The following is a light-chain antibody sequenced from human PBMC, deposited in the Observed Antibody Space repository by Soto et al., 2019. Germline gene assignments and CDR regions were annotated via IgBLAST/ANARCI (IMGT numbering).Light chain of an antibody. V-gene: IGLV2-14*01. CDR1: SSDVGGYKY. Sequence: QSVLTRPASVSGSPGQSITISCTGTSSDVGGYKYVSWYQQYPGKAPKLMMYEVSNRPSGVSNRFSGSKSGNTASLTISGLQAEDEADYYCSSYTSSSPCVFGTGTKVT. J-gene: IGLJ1*01. CDR2: EVS. CDR3: SSYTSSSPCV.